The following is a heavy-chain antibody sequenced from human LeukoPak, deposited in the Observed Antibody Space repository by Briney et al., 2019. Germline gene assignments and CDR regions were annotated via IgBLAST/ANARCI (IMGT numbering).Heavy chain of an antibody. J-gene: IGHJ4*02. CDR3: AMYRYDSSGYYYYFDY. V-gene: IGHV1-69*02. Sequence: GASVKVSCKASGGTFSSYTISWVRQAPGQGLEWMGRIIPILGIANYAQKFQGRVTMTEDTSTDTAYMELSSLRSEDTAVYYCAMYRYDSSGYYYYFDYWGQGTLVTVSS. CDR1: GGTFSSYT. CDR2: IIPILGIA. D-gene: IGHD3-22*01.